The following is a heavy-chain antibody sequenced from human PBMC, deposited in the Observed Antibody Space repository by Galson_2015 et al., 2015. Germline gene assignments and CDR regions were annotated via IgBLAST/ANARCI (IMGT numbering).Heavy chain of an antibody. D-gene: IGHD2-21*02. CDR3: ARARGVVVLTGAPPRGYFDY. J-gene: IGHJ4*02. V-gene: IGHV3-30*01. CDR1: GFTFSSSA. CDR2: ISYDGSNK. Sequence: SPRLSCAASGFTFSSSAMHWVRQAPGKGLEWVAVISYDGSNKYYADSVRGRFTITRDNTKNTLFLRMNSLRAEDTALYDCARARGVVVLTGAPPRGYFDYWGQGTLVTVSS.